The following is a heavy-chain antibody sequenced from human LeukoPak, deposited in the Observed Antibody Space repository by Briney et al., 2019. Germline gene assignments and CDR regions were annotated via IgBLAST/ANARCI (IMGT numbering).Heavy chain of an antibody. CDR1: GFTFSNYG. D-gene: IGHD5-12*01. CDR3: ARERGYSGRYYGMDV. J-gene: IGHJ6*02. V-gene: IGHV3-30*03. Sequence: GRSLRLSCAASGFTFSNYGMHWVRQAPGKGLEWVAVISYDGSNKYYAESVKGRFTISRDNSKNTLYLQMNSLRAEDTAVFYCARERGYSGRYYGMDVWGQGTTVTVSS. CDR2: ISYDGSNK.